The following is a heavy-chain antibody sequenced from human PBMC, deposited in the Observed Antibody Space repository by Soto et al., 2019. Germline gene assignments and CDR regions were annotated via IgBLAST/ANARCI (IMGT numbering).Heavy chain of an antibody. CDR3: ARSWERRVVVITRSPLAFDY. J-gene: IGHJ4*02. V-gene: IGHV1-18*04. CDR1: GYTXSSYG. CDR2: IIAYNCKT. D-gene: IGHD3-22*01. Sequence: SXKVSFKASGYTXSSYGMGLVRQAPGQGLEWIGWIIAYNCKTNYAKKLQGRVTITTDTSTSTAYMELRSLRSDDTAVYYCARSWERRVVVITRSPLAFDYWGQGTLGTVSS.